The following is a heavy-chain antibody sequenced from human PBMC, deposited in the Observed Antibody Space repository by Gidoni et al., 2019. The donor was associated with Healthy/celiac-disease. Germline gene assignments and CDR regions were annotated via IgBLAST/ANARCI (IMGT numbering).Heavy chain of an antibody. CDR2: INHSGST. Sequence: QVQLQQWGAGLLKPSETMSLTCAVYGGSFSGYYWIWIRQPPGKGLEWIGEINHSGSTNYNPTLKSRVTISVDTSKNQFSLKLSSVTAADTAVYYCARGAIGAVDPWGQGTMVTVSS. CDR1: GGSFSGYY. CDR3: ARGAIGAVDP. V-gene: IGHV4-34*01. D-gene: IGHD2-2*01. J-gene: IGHJ5*02.